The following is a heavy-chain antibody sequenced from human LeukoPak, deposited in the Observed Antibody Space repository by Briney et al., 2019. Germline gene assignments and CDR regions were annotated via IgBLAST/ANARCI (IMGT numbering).Heavy chain of an antibody. CDR2: IYYSGST. J-gene: IGHJ4*02. Sequence: PSETLSLTCTVSGGSISSGGYYWSWIRQHPGKGLEWIGHIYYSGSTYYNPSLKSRVTISVDTSKNQFSLKLSSVTAADTAVYYCCSGGSQTFDYWGQGTLVTVSS. CDR3: CSGGSQTFDY. D-gene: IGHD2-15*01. V-gene: IGHV4-31*03. CDR1: GGSISSGGYY.